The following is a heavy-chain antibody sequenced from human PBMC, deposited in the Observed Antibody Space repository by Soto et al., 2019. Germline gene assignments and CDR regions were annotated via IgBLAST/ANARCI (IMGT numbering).Heavy chain of an antibody. CDR3: ARDMGFGLSDY. V-gene: IGHV1-3*01. D-gene: IGHD3-10*01. Sequence: QVQLVQSGAEVKKPGASVKVSCKASGYTFTSYAMHWVRQAPGQRLEWMGWINAGNGNTKYSQKFQGRVTITRDTSANTAYMELSSLRSEDTAVYYCARDMGFGLSDYWGQGTLVTVSS. CDR2: INAGNGNT. CDR1: GYTFTSYA. J-gene: IGHJ4*02.